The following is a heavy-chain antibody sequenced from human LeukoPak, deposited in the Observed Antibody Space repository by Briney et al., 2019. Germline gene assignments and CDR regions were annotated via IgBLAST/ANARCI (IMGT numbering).Heavy chain of an antibody. CDR2: ISSSSSYI. CDR3: ARDLVVVVPAAILYYGMDV. Sequence: GGSLRLSCAASGFTFSSYSMNWVRQAPGKGLEWVSSISSSSSYIYYADSVKGRFTISRDNAKNSLYLQMNSLRAADTAVYYCARDLVVVVPAAILYYGMDVWGQGTTVTVSS. D-gene: IGHD2-2*02. CDR1: GFTFSSYS. V-gene: IGHV3-21*01. J-gene: IGHJ6*02.